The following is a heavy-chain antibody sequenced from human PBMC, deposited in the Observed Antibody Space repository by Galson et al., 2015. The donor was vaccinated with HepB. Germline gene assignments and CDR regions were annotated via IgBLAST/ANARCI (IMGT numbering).Heavy chain of an antibody. V-gene: IGHV5-10-1*01. D-gene: IGHD6-19*01. CDR1: GYSFTSYW. CDR3: ARGSSGWYYFDY. J-gene: IGHJ4*02. CDR2: IDPSDSYI. Sequence: QSGAEVKKPGESLRISCKGSGYSFTSYWISWVRQMPGKGLEWMGRIDPSDSYINYSPSYQGHVTISADKSISTAYLQWSSLKASDTAMYYCARGSSGWYYFDYWGQGTLVTVSS.